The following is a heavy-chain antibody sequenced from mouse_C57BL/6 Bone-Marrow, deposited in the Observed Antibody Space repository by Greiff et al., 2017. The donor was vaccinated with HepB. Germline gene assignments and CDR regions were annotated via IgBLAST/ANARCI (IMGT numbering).Heavy chain of an antibody. D-gene: IGHD1-1*01. CDR2: IYPRSGNT. CDR3: AREGKITTVVEDFDY. V-gene: IGHV1-81*01. J-gene: IGHJ2*01. CDR1: GYTFTSYG. Sequence: VQLQQSGAELARPGASVKLSCKASGYTFTSYGISWVKQRTGQGLEWIGEIYPRSGNTYYNEKFKGKATLTADKSSSTAYMELRSLTSEDSAVYFCAREGKITTVVEDFDYWGQGTTLTVSS.